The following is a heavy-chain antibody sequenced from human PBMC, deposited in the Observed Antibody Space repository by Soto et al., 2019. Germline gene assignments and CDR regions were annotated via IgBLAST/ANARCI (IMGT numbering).Heavy chain of an antibody. D-gene: IGHD2-15*01. CDR1: GYILTTYG. V-gene: IGHV1-18*01. CDR3: ARGPPTSCSAGSCYSHYFDY. CDR2: ISPYNDNT. J-gene: IGHJ4*02. Sequence: QVQLVQSGAEVKKPGASMKVSCKASGYILTTYGISWVRQAPGQGLEWMGWISPYNDNTNYAQKFQGRVTMTTDTSTSIAYMELRSLRSDDTAVYYCARGPPTSCSAGSCYSHYFDYWGQGTLVTVSS.